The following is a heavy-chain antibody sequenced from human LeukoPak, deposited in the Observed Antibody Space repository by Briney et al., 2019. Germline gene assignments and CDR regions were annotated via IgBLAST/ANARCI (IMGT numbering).Heavy chain of an antibody. V-gene: IGHV3-74*01. CDR1: GLTLSRYW. CDR3: ARVLPQHRVTADY. CDR2: INSDGSST. J-gene: IGHJ4*02. Sequence: GGSLRLSCAVSGLTLSRYWMHWVRQAPGKGLVWVSRINSDGSSTNYDDSVKGRFTISRDNAKNTLYLQMNGLRAEDTAVYYYARVLPQHRVTADYWGQGTLVTVSS. D-gene: IGHD6-13*01.